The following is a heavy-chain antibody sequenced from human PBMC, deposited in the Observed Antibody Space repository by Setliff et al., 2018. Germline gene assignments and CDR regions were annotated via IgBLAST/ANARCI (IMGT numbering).Heavy chain of an antibody. CDR1: GFTFINYR. Sequence: PGGSLRLSCAASGFTFINYRMHWVRQAPGKGLEWVAVIWHDGGNKYHADSVKGRFTISRDNSKNTLYLQMNSLRPEDTAVYYCARTCSGSGCYAGLESWGQGTPVTVSS. CDR3: ARTCSGSGCYAGLES. CDR2: IWHDGGNK. V-gene: IGHV3-33*08. D-gene: IGHD2-15*01. J-gene: IGHJ4*02.